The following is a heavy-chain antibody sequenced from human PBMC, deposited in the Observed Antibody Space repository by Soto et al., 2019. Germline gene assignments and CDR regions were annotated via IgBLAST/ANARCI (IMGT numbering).Heavy chain of an antibody. CDR3: AKDEYCSSTSCYEHSNWFDP. J-gene: IGHJ5*02. CDR1: GFTFSSYC. D-gene: IGHD2-2*01. Sequence: SGFTFSSYCMHWVRQAPGKGLEWVAVISYDGSNKYYADSVKGRFTISRDNSKNTLYLQMNSLRAEDTAVYYCAKDEYCSSTSCYEHSNWFDPWGQGTLVTVSS. CDR2: ISYDGSNK. V-gene: IGHV3-30*18.